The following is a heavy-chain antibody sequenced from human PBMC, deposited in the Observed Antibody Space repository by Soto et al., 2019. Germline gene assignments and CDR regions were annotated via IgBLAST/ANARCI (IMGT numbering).Heavy chain of an antibody. D-gene: IGHD6-19*01. CDR3: SKDLYSSGWYSPDAFDI. CDR1: GFTFSNYA. Sequence: GGSLRLSCSASGFTFSNYAMHWVRQAPGKGLEYVSTLSSGGSSTYYGDSVKGKFTVSRDNSKNTLYLQMNSLRVEDTDVYYCSKDLYSSGWYSPDAFDIWGQGTMVTVSS. V-gene: IGHV3-64D*08. J-gene: IGHJ3*02. CDR2: LSSGGSST.